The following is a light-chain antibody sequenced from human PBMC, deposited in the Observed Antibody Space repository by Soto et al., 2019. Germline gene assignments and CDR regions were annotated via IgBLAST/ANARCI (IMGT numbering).Light chain of an antibody. V-gene: IGLV1-51*01. CDR3: GTWDSSLSAWV. Sequence: QAVVTQPPSVSAAPGQKVTIYCFGSSSNIGNNYVSWYQQLPGTAPKLLIYDNNKRPSGIPDRFSGSKSGTSATLGITGLQTGDEADYYCGTWDSSLSAWVFGGGTKLTVL. J-gene: IGLJ3*02. CDR1: SSNIGNNY. CDR2: DNN.